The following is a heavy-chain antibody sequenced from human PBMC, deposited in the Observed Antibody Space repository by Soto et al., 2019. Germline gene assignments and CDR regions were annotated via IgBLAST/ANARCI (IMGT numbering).Heavy chain of an antibody. CDR1: GGSFSGYR. CDR2: IYYSGST. Sequence: PSETLSLTCTVYGGSFSGYRWSWIRQPPGKGLEWIGYIYYSGSTNYNPSLKSRVTISVDTSKNQFSLKLSSVTAADTAVYYCARERIPTYYYDSSGYYYDYWGQGTLVTVSS. J-gene: IGHJ4*02. V-gene: IGHV4-34*09. CDR3: ARERIPTYYYDSSGYYYDY. D-gene: IGHD3-22*01.